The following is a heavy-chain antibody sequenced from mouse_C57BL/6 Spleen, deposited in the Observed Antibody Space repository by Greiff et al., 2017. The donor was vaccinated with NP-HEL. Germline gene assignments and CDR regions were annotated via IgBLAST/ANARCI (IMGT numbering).Heavy chain of an antibody. D-gene: IGHD2-4*01. CDR1: GYTFTSYD. Sequence: QVQLKESGPELVKPGASVKLSCKASGYTFTSYDINWVKQRPGQGLEWIGWIYPRDGSTKYNEKFKGKATLTVDTSSSTAYMELHSLTSEDSAVYFCARSGDYERSWFAYWGQGTLVTVSA. V-gene: IGHV1-85*01. CDR2: IYPRDGST. CDR3: ARSGDYERSWFAY. J-gene: IGHJ3*01.